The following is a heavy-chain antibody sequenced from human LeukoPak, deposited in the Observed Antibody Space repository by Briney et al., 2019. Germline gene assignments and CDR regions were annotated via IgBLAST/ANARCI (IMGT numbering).Heavy chain of an antibody. V-gene: IGHV3-64D*06. CDR3: ASIVVVPT. J-gene: IGHJ4*02. Sequence: GGSLRLSCSASGFTFSSCAMHWVRQAPGKGLEYVSGISINGGTTYCADSVKDRFTISRDNSKNTLYLQMSSLRTEDTAVYYCASIVVVPTWGQGTLVTVSS. D-gene: IGHD2-2*01. CDR2: ISINGGTT. CDR1: GFTFSSCA.